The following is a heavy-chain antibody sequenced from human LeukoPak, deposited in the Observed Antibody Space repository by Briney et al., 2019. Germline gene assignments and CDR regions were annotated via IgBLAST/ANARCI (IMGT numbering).Heavy chain of an antibody. CDR3: AKGNSGSYPYYFDY. V-gene: IGHV3-23*01. CDR2: ISGSGGST. J-gene: IGHJ4*02. CDR1: GFTFSSYA. Sequence: GRSLRLSCAASGFTFSSYAMSWVRQAPGKGLEWVSAISGSGGSTYSADSVKGRFTISRDNSKNTLYLQMNSLRAEDTAVYYCAKGNSGSYPYYFDYWGQGTLVTVSS. D-gene: IGHD1-26*01.